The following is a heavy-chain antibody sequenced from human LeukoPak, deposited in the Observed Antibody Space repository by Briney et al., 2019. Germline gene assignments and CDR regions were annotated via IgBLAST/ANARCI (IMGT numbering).Heavy chain of an antibody. CDR2: IYYSGST. CDR3: ARRAPYSYEWSTLDY. D-gene: IGHD5-18*01. J-gene: IGHJ4*02. CDR1: GGSISSYY. Sequence: TSETLSLTCTVSGGSISSYYWSWIRQPPGKGLEWIGYIYYSGSTNYNPSLKSRVTISVDTSKNQFSLKLSSVTAADTAVYYCARRAPYSYEWSTLDYWGQGTLVAVSS. V-gene: IGHV4-59*08.